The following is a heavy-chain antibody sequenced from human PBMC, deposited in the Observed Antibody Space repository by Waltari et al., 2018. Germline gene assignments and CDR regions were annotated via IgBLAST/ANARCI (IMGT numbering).Heavy chain of an antibody. J-gene: IGHJ2*01. CDR1: GYTFTGDL. CDR3: ARGQEQQAYFAF. V-gene: IGHV1-2*06. D-gene: IGHD1-1*01. Sequence: QVQLVQSGAEVKKPGASVKVSCKASGYTFTGDLMHWVRQAPGQGLEWMGRIDPDSGSTDYAQKCQGRVALTRDTSISTAYMEVSRLISDDTAVYYCARGQEQQAYFAFWGRGTLVTVSS. CDR2: IDPDSGST.